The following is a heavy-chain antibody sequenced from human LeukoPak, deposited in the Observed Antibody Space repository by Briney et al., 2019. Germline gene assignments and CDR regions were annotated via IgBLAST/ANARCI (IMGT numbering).Heavy chain of an antibody. CDR2: IIPIFGTA. CDR1: GGTFSSYA. CDR3: ARSSGYCSGGSCYSFGFYYYYGMDV. V-gene: IGHV1-69*13. D-gene: IGHD2-15*01. Sequence: EASVKVSCKASGGTFSSYAISWVRQAPGQGLKWMGGIIPIFGTANYAQKFQGRVTITADESTSTAYMELSSLRSEDTAVYYCARSSGYCSGGSCYSFGFYYYYGMDVWGQGATVTVSS. J-gene: IGHJ6*02.